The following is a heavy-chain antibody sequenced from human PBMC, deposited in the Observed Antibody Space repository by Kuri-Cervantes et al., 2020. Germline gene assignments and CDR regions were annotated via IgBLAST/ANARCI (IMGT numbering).Heavy chain of an antibody. CDR2: MNPNSANT. D-gene: IGHD2-15*01. J-gene: IGHJ4*02. Sequence: ASVKVSCKTSGYTFTTYEINWVRQATGQGLEWMGWMNPNSANTGYAQKFQGRVTMTRNTSLSTAYIEVSRLKSEDTAVYYCARGPPRGCSGGSCPTVFDYWGQGTLVTVSS. CDR1: GYTFTTYE. V-gene: IGHV1-8*01. CDR3: ARGPPRGCSGGSCPTVFDY.